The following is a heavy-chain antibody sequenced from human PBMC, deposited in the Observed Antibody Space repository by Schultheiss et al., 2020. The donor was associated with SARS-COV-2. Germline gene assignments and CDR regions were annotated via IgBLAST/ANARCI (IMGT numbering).Heavy chain of an antibody. Sequence: GGSLRLSCAASGFTFSSYAMSWVRQAPGKGLEWVSYISSSSSTIYYADSVKGRFTISRDNAKNSLYLQMNSLRDEDTAVYYCARGPGSCWYNWFDPWGQGTLVTVSS. CDR1: GFTFSSYA. CDR2: ISSSSSTI. CDR3: ARGPGSCWYNWFDP. J-gene: IGHJ5*02. D-gene: IGHD6-19*01. V-gene: IGHV3-48*02.